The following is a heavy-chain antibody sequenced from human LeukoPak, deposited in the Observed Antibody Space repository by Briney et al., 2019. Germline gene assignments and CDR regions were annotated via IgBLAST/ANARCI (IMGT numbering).Heavy chain of an antibody. J-gene: IGHJ1*01. V-gene: IGHV1-2*02. CDR2: ITLNNGDT. D-gene: IGHD1-1*01. CDR3: AREGQLGLDN. CDR1: GHTFTVHY. Sequence: ASVKVSCKASGHTFTVHYIHWVRQAPGQGLEWLGWITLNNGDTHYAQKFQGRLTMTSDTSISKGYMELSRLQFDDTAVYYCAREGQLGLDNWGQGTLVTVSS.